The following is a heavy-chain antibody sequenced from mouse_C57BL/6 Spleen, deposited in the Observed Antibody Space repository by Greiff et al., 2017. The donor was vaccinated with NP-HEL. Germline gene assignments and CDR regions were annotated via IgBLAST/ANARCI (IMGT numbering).Heavy chain of an antibody. D-gene: IGHD1-1*01. CDR2: ISSGGSYT. J-gene: IGHJ1*03. CDR1: GFTFSSYG. V-gene: IGHV5-6*02. Sequence: DVKLVESGGDLVKPGGSLKLSCAASGFTFSSYGMSWVRQTPDKRLEWVATISSGGSYTYYPDSVKGRFTISRDNAKNTLYLQMSSLKSEDTAMYYCARPDYYGSSYFDVWGTGTTVTVSS. CDR3: ARPDYYGSSYFDV.